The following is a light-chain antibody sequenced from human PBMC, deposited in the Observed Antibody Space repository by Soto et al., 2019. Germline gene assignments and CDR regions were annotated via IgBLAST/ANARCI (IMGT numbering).Light chain of an antibody. J-gene: IGKJ2*01. CDR1: QDIRRY. CDR2: SAS. Sequence: DIQMTQSPSSLSPSVGDRVTITCRASQDIRRYLSWYQQKTGTAPKFLIYSASGLHSGVPSRFSGSGSGTDFTLTISSLQPEDFAVYYCQQRSNWYTFGQGTKLEIK. V-gene: IGKV1-39*01. CDR3: QQRSNWYT.